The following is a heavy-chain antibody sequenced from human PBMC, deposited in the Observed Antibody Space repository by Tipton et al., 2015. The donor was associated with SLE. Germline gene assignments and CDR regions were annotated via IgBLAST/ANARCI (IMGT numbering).Heavy chain of an antibody. CDR1: GFTVSSNY. J-gene: IGHJ1*01. V-gene: IGHV3-53*05. D-gene: IGHD6-13*01. Sequence: GSLRLSCAASGFTVSSNYMSWVRQAPGKGLEWVSVIYSGGSTYYADSVKGRFTISRDNSENTLYLQMNSLRAEDTAVYYCARDYSSSWREGYFQHWGQGTLVTVSS. CDR2: IYSGGST. CDR3: ARDYSSSWREGYFQH.